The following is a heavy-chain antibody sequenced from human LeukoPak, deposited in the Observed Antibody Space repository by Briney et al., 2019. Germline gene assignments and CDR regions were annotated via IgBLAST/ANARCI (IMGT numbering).Heavy chain of an antibody. CDR3: ARDLVGSSSG. Sequence: GASVKVSCKASGYTFPSYFMHWVRQAPGQGLEWMGIINPSGGSTTHARKFQGRVTMTRDTSTSTVYMDLSSLRSEDTAVYYCARDLVGSSSGWGQGTLVTVSS. D-gene: IGHD6-6*01. CDR2: INPSGGST. CDR1: GYTFPSYF. J-gene: IGHJ4*02. V-gene: IGHV1-46*01.